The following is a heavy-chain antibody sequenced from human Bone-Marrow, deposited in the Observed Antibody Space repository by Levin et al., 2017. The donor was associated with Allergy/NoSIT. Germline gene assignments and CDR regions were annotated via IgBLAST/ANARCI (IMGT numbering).Heavy chain of an antibody. CDR2: ISSSSSTI. J-gene: IGHJ4*02. CDR3: ARDYYDILTGYYIPVDY. V-gene: IGHV3-48*01. D-gene: IGHD3-9*01. Sequence: GESLKISCAASGFTFSSYSMNWVRQAPGKGLEWVSYISSSSSTIYYADSVKGRFTISRDNAKNSLYLQMNSLRAEDTAVYYCARDYYDILTGYYIPVDYWGQGTLVTVSS. CDR1: GFTFSSYS.